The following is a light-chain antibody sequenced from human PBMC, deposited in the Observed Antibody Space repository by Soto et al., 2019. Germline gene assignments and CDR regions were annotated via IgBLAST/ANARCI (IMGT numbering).Light chain of an antibody. CDR2: AAS. V-gene: IGKV1-9*01. CDR1: QGMRSY. J-gene: IGKJ3*01. CDR3: QQLNSYPHIT. Sequence: IQLTQSPSFLSASVGDRVTITCRASQGMRSYLAWYQQKPGKAPKLLIYAASTLQSGVPSRFSGSGSGTEFTLTISSLQPEDFATYYCQQLNSYPHITFGPGTKVDIK.